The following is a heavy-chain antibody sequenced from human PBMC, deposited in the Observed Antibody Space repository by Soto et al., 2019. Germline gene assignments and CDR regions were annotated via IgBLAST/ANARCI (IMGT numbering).Heavy chain of an antibody. Sequence: GGSLRLSCAASGFTFDDYTMHWVRQAPGKGLEWVSLISWDGGSTYYADSVKGRFTISRDNSKNSLYLQMNSPRTEDTALYYCAKAGYSSSWYYYYGMDVWGQGTTVTVSS. V-gene: IGHV3-43*01. CDR1: GFTFDDYT. J-gene: IGHJ6*02. CDR2: ISWDGGST. CDR3: AKAGYSSSWYYYYGMDV. D-gene: IGHD6-13*01.